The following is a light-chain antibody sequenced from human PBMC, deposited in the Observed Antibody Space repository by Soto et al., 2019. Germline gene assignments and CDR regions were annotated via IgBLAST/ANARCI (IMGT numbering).Light chain of an antibody. J-gene: IGKJ1*01. CDR1: QSVRNY. CDR3: QQYGSSPTWT. Sequence: EIVLTQSPGTLSLSPGERATLSCRASQSVRNYLAWYQQKPGQAPRLPIYGASTRATGIPDRFSGSGSGTDFTLTISRLEPEDSAVYYCQQYGSSPTWTFGQGTKVDI. V-gene: IGKV3-20*01. CDR2: GAS.